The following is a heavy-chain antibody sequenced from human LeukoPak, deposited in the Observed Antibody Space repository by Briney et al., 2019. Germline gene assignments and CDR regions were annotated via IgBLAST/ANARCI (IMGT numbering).Heavy chain of an antibody. CDR1: GFSFSTYG. J-gene: IGHJ4*02. V-gene: IGHV3-30*03. CDR2: ISDDETYK. D-gene: IGHD3-10*02. Sequence: GGSLRLSCVASGFSFSTYGMHWVRQAPGKGLEWVTAISDDETYKFYADSVKGRFTISRDNSKNTLYLQMNSLRVEDTAIYYCTIGMLRQSPDYWGQGMLVTVSS. CDR3: TIGMLRQSPDY.